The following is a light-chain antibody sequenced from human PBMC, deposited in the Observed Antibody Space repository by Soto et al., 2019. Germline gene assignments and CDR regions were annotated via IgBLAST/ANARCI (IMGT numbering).Light chain of an antibody. CDR1: QSISNN. V-gene: IGKV3-15*01. J-gene: IGKJ3*01. CDR3: QQYNTWPPVT. Sequence: EIVMTQSPATLSVSPGERATLSCRASQSISNNLAWYQQKPGQAPRLHIHGASTRATGIPARFSGSGSGTEFTLTISSLQSEDFAVYYCQQYNTWPPVTFGPGTKVDIK. CDR2: GAS.